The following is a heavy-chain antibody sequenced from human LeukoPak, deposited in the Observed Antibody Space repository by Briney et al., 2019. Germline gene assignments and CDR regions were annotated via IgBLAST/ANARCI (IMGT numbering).Heavy chain of an antibody. CDR2: INHSGST. D-gene: IGHD6-19*01. Sequence: SETLSLTCAVYGGSFSGYYWSWIRQPPGKGLEWLGEINHSGSTNYNPSLKSRVTISVDTSKNQFSLKLSSVTAADTAVYYCARISIAVSGGFDYWGQGTLVTVSS. CDR1: GGSFSGYY. CDR3: ARISIAVSGGFDY. J-gene: IGHJ4*02. V-gene: IGHV4-34*01.